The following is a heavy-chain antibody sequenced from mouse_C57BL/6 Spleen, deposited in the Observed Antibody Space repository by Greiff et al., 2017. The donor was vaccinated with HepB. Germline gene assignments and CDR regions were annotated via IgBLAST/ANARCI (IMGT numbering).Heavy chain of an antibody. V-gene: IGHV1-76*01. CDR3: AREAYSNDAMDY. J-gene: IGHJ4*01. D-gene: IGHD2-5*01. Sequence: QVQLQQSGAELVRPGASVKLSCKASGYTFTDYYINWVKQRPGQGLEWIARIYPGSGNTYYNEKFKGKATLTAEKSSSTAYMQLSSLTSEDSAVYFCAREAYSNDAMDYWGQGTSVTVSS. CDR2: IYPGSGNT. CDR1: GYTFTDYY.